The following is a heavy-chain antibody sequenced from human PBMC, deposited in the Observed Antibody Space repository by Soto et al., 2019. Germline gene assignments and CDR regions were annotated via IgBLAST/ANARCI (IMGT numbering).Heavy chain of an antibody. D-gene: IGHD3-3*01. J-gene: IGHJ5*02. CDR1: RYTINTNG. CDR3: ARDPHEFWTSYWFDH. CDR2: ISAYDGKT. Sequence: SVKVTCKASRYTINTNGINWVRQAPGQGLELMGWISAYDGKTTYAEKFQGRVTLTTDTSTSTAYMELRSLRSDDTAIYYCARDPHEFWTSYWFDHCGQGTPVTVSS. V-gene: IGHV1-18*01.